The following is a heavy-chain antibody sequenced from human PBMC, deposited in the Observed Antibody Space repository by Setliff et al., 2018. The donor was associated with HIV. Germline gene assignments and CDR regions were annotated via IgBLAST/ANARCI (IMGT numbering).Heavy chain of an antibody. CDR1: GGTFSNYA. D-gene: IGHD3-10*01. V-gene: IGHV1-69*05. CDR3: ARGAHPGSAEDYYYYYMDV. J-gene: IGHJ6*03. Sequence: SVKVSCKASGGTFSNYAINWVRQAPGQGLEWMVGIIPILGTANYAQKFQGRVTITTDESTSTAYMELSSLRSGDTAMYYCARGAHPGSAEDYYYYYMDVWGKGTTVTVSS. CDR2: IIPILGTA.